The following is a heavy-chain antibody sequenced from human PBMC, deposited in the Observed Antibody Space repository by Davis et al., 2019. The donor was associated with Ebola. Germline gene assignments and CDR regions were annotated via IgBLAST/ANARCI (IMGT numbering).Heavy chain of an antibody. CDR2: IYPGDSDT. Sequence: KVSCKGSGYSFTGYWIGWVRQMPGKGLEWMGIIYPGDSDTRYSPSFQGQVTISADKSISTAYLQWSSLKASDTAMYYCARHPGRLRRWGDYYYGMDVWGQGTTVTVSS. CDR1: GYSFTGYW. J-gene: IGHJ6*02. CDR3: ARHPGRLRRWGDYYYGMDV. V-gene: IGHV5-51*01. D-gene: IGHD5-12*01.